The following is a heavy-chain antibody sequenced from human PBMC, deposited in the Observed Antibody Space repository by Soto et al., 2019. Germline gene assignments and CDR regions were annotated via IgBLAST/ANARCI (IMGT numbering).Heavy chain of an antibody. J-gene: IGHJ4*02. CDR1: GGTFDHAA. D-gene: IGHD3-9*01. V-gene: IGHV1-69*01. Sequence: QVQLVQSGAEVKKPGSSVKVSCEAPGGTFDHAAITWVRQAPGQGLEWVGGINPMFNSTHYAQRFKGRVTITADAVTSTAFMELMGLTADDTAVYYCARQIFAADYWGQGTLLVVSS. CDR2: INPMFNST. CDR3: ARQIFAADY.